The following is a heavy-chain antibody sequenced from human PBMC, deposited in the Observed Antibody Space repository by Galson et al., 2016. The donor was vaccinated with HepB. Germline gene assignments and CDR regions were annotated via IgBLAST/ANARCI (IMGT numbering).Heavy chain of an antibody. D-gene: IGHD2/OR15-2a*01. V-gene: IGHV4-4*02. CDR3: ARQYWGGPSDY. Sequence: SETLSLTCAVSGVSISSSAWWSWVRQPPGQGLEWIGQIFHSGRVNYTPSLASRVTISIDTSNNRFSLRLTSVTAADTALYYCARQYWGGPSDYWGQGTLVIVSS. CDR2: IFHSGRV. CDR1: GVSISSSAW. J-gene: IGHJ4*02.